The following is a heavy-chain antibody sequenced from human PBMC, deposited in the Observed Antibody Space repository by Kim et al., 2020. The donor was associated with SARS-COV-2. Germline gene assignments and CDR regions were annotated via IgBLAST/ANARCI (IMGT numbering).Heavy chain of an antibody. CDR3: ARGPSAWRFDP. CDR1: AGSISSHY. V-gene: IGHV4-59*11. CDR2: IYFTGST. J-gene: IGHJ5*02. D-gene: IGHD6-19*01. Sequence: SETLSLTCSVSAGSISSHYWSWIRRPPGEGLELLGYIYFTGSTNYNPSLKSRATISVDTSKNQFFLKVTSVTAADTAVYYCARGPSAWRFDPWGQGTLVIVSS.